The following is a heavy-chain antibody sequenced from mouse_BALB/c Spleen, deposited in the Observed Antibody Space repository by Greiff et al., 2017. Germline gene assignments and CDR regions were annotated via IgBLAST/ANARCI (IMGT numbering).Heavy chain of an antibody. D-gene: IGHD3-2*01. CDR3: ARDGTARATLNYFDY. CDR2: ISCYNGAT. V-gene: IGHV1S34*01. CDR1: GYSFTGYY. Sequence: LVKTGASVKISCKASGYSFTGYYMHWVKQSHGKSLAWIGYISCYNGATSYNQKFTGKATFTVATSSSTAYMQFNRLTSEDSAVYDCARDGTARATLNYFDYWGQGTTLTVSS. J-gene: IGHJ2*01.